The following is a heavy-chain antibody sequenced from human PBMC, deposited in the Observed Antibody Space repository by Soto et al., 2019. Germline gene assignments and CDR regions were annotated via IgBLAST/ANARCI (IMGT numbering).Heavy chain of an antibody. D-gene: IGHD5-12*01. V-gene: IGHV4-59*01. CDR3: ARVGSGGYSNNWFDP. J-gene: IGHJ5*02. CDR1: GGPISNYY. Sequence: ETLSLTYAPSGGPISNYYWSWIRQPPGKGLEWVGYFYDGGSTKYNPSLMSRVTISVDTSKNQISLKMNSVTTADTAVYYCARVGSGGYSNNWFDPWGQGTLVTVSS. CDR2: FYDGGST.